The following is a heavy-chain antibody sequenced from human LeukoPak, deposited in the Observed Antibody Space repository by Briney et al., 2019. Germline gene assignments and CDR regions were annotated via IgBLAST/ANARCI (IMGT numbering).Heavy chain of an antibody. CDR1: GGSISSSSYY. D-gene: IGHD3-22*01. Sequence: SETLSLTCTVSGGSISSSSYYWGWIRQPPGKGLEWNGSIYYSGSSYYNPSLKSRVTISVDTSKNQFSLKLSSVTAADTAVYYCARRLARYYYDSSGYSDYWGQGTLVTVSS. CDR2: IYYSGSS. J-gene: IGHJ4*02. V-gene: IGHV4-39*01. CDR3: ARRLARYYYDSSGYSDY.